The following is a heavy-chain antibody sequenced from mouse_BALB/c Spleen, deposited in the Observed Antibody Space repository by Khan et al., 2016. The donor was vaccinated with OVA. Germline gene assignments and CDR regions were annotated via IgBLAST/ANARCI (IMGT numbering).Heavy chain of an antibody. J-gene: IGHJ2*01. Sequence: EVKLLESGPGLVKPSQSLSLTCTVTGYSITSGYGWNWIRQFPGNQLEWMCYISYSGSTNYNPSLKSRTSITRATSKNHFLLQLNTVTTEETATYYCARTARIKYWGQGTTLTVSS. CDR1: GYSITSGYG. V-gene: IGHV3-2*02. CDR3: ARTARIKY. CDR2: ISYSGST. D-gene: IGHD1-2*01.